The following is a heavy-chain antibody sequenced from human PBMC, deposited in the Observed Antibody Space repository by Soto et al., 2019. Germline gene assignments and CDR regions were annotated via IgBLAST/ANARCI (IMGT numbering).Heavy chain of an antibody. J-gene: IGHJ4*02. Sequence: EVQLVESGGGLIQPGGSLRLSCGASGFTVSSNYMTWVRQAPGKGLEWVSVMYSGGTTYYADSVKGRFTISRDNSKNTLYLQMNSLRAEDTAVYHCARATSDRAMVFDYWGQGTLVTVSS. V-gene: IGHV3-53*01. CDR3: ARATSDRAMVFDY. CDR1: GFTVSSNY. CDR2: MYSGGTT. D-gene: IGHD5-18*01.